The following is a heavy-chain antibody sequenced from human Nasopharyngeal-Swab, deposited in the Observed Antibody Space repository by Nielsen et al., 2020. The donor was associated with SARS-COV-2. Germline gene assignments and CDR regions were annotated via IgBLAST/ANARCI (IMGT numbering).Heavy chain of an antibody. CDR2: INAGNGNT. CDR3: ARGRGEYSSSCPFDY. J-gene: IGHJ4*02. V-gene: IGHV1-3*01. Sequence: WVRQAPGQRLEWMGWINAGNGNTKYSQKFQGRVTITRDTSASTAYMELSSLRSEDTAVYYCARGRGEYSSSCPFDYWGQGTLVTVSS. D-gene: IGHD6-13*01.